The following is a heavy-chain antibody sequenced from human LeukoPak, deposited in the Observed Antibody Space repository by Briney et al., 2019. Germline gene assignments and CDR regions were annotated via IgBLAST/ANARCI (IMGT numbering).Heavy chain of an antibody. CDR1: GFTFSSYS. J-gene: IGHJ4*02. CDR3: ARVIAAAGPDY. Sequence: VGSLRLSCAASGFTFSSYSMNWVRQAPGKGLEWVSSISSSSSYIYYADSVKGRFTISRDNAKNSLYLQMNSLRAEDTAVYYCARVIAAAGPDYWGQGTLVTVSS. CDR2: ISSSSSYI. D-gene: IGHD6-13*01. V-gene: IGHV3-21*01.